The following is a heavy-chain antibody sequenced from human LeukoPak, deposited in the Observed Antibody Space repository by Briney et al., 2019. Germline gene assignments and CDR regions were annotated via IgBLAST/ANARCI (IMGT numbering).Heavy chain of an antibody. CDR1: GYTFTSYY. CDR2: INPSGGST. Sequence: GASVKVSCKASGYTFTSYYMHWVRQAPGQGLEWMGIINPSGGSTSYAQKFQGRVTITTDESTSTAYMELSSLRSEDTAVYYCARDPTDPDTAMVKGNDYWGQGTLVTVSS. V-gene: IGHV1-46*01. CDR3: ARDPTDPDTAMVKGNDY. J-gene: IGHJ4*02. D-gene: IGHD5-18*01.